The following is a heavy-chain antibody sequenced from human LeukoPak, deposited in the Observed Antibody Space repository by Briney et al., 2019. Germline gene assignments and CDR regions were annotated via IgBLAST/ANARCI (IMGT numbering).Heavy chain of an antibody. V-gene: IGHV4-39*01. J-gene: IGHJ5*02. D-gene: IGHD3-3*01. CDR2: IYYSGST. CDR3: ARAGYRTKLRFLEFDP. Sequence: KASETLSLTCTVSGGSISSSSYYWGWIRQPPGKGLEWIGSIYYSGSTYYNPSLKSRVTISVDTSKNQFSLKLSSVTAADTAVYYCARAGYRTKLRFLEFDPWGQGTLVTVSS. CDR1: GGSISSSSYY.